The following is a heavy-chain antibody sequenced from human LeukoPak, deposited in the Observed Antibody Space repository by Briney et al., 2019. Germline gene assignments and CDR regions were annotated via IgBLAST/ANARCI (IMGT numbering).Heavy chain of an antibody. CDR1: GGSINPYY. J-gene: IGHJ5*02. Sequence: PSETLSLTCTVSGGSINPYYWSWIRQPPGKGLECIGYIYYSGTTNYNPSLKSRVTISVDTSKNQFSLKLSSVTAADTAVYYWARHVYGWGSYYTFRWSDPGGRGPLVTVSA. CDR2: IYYSGTT. V-gene: IGHV4-59*08. D-gene: IGHD3-10*01. CDR3: ARHVYGWGSYYTFRWSDP.